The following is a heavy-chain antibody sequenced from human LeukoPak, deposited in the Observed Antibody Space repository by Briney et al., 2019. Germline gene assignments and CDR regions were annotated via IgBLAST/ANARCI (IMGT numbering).Heavy chain of an antibody. J-gene: IGHJ5*02. CDR3: ARDAAGVVIISSWFDP. CDR2: IYTSGST. V-gene: IGHV4-4*07. Sequence: SETLSLTCTVSGGSISSYYWSWIRQPAGKGLEWIGRIYTSGSTNYNPSLKSRVTMSVDTSKNQFSLKLSSATAADTAVYYCARDAAGVVIISSWFDPWGQGTLVTVSS. CDR1: GGSISSYY. D-gene: IGHD3-3*01.